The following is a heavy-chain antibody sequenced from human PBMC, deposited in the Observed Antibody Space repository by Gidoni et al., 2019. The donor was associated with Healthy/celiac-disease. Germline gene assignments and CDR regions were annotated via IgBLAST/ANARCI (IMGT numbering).Heavy chain of an antibody. CDR1: GFSLSTSGVG. CDR2: IYWDDGK. J-gene: IGHJ4*02. Sequence: QITLKESGPTLVKPTQTLTLTCTFSGFSLSTSGVGVGWIRQPPGQALEWLATIYWDDGKRYSPSLKSRPTTPKDSYKNQVGLKMNKSDPMETAIYYFAHRYWRITSCYGGGGFDYWGQGTLVTVSS. V-gene: IGHV2-5*02. CDR3: AHRYWRITSCYGGGGFDY. D-gene: IGHD2-2*01.